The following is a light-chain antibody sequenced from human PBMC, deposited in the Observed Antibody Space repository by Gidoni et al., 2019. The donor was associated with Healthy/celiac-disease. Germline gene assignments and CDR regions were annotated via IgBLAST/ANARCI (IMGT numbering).Light chain of an antibody. V-gene: IGKV3-15*01. CDR3: QQYNNWPPCT. Sequence: ELVMTQSPATLSVSPGERATLSCRASQSVSSNLAWYQQKPGQAPRLLIYGASTRATGIPARFRGSGSGTEFTLTISSLQSEDFAVYYCQQYNNWPPCTFGQGTKLEIK. CDR1: QSVSSN. J-gene: IGKJ2*02. CDR2: GAS.